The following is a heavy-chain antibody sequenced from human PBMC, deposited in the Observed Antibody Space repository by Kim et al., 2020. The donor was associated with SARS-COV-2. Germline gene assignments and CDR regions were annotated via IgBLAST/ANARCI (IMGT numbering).Heavy chain of an antibody. J-gene: IGHJ4*02. V-gene: IGHV4-31*03. Sequence: SETLSLTCTVSGGSISSGGYYWSWIRQHPGKGLEWIGYIYYSGSTYYNPSLKSRVTISVDTSKNQFSLKLSSVTAADTAVYYCARVVPAALYFDYWGQGTLVTVSS. CDR2: IYYSGST. D-gene: IGHD2-2*01. CDR1: GGSISSGGYY. CDR3: ARVVPAALYFDY.